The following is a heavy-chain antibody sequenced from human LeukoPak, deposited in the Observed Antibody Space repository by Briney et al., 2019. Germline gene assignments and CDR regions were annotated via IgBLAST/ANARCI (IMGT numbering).Heavy chain of an antibody. J-gene: IGHJ4*02. CDR3: AKDRYGSGSYYLDY. CDR2: ISWNSGTI. D-gene: IGHD3-10*01. CDR1: GFTFDDYA. Sequence: GRSLRLSCAASGFTFDDYAMHWVRQAPGKGLEWVSGISWNSGTIGYGDSVKGRFTISRDNAKSSLYLQMNSLRAEDTALYYCAKDRYGSGSYYLDYWGQGTPVTVSS. V-gene: IGHV3-9*01.